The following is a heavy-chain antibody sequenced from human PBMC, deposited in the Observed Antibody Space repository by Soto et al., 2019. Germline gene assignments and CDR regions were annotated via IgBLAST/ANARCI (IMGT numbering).Heavy chain of an antibody. J-gene: IGHJ4*02. Sequence: SETLSLTCDVAVDSCGGYFCNWLRQPPGKGLEWIGEISQVGRARYNPSLETRITISVDTSKTQFSLNLTSVTDADTAVYYCARGYGDFRQWGQGALVTVSS. CDR1: VDSCGGYF. CDR3: ARGYGDFRQ. D-gene: IGHD4-17*01. V-gene: IGHV4-34*01. CDR2: ISQVGRA.